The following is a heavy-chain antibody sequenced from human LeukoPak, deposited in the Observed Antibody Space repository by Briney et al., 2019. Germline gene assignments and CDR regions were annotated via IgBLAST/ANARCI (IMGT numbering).Heavy chain of an antibody. J-gene: IGHJ4*02. CDR2: IIPILGIA. CDR1: GGTFSSYA. CDR3: AGDLAIAAAGTLGY. D-gene: IGHD6-13*01. V-gene: IGHV1-69*04. Sequence: ASVKVSCKASGGTFSSYAISWVRQAPGQGLEWMGRIIPILGIANYAQKFQGRVTITADKSTSTAYMELSSLRSEDTAVYYCAGDLAIAAAGTLGYWGQGTLVTVSS.